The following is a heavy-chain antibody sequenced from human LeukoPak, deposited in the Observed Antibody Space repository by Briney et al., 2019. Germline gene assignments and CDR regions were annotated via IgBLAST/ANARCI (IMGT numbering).Heavy chain of an antibody. J-gene: IGHJ4*02. Sequence: GESLKISCAASGFTFSSYWMSWVRQAPGKGLEWVANIKQDGSEKYYVDSVKGRFTISRDNAKNSLYLQMNSLRAEDTAVYYCARDFTYRGIDYWGQGTLVTVSS. V-gene: IGHV3-7*01. CDR3: ARDFTYRGIDY. D-gene: IGHD1-26*01. CDR1: GFTFSSYW. CDR2: IKQDGSEK.